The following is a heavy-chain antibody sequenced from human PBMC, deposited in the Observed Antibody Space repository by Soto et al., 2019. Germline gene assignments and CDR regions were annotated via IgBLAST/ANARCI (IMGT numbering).Heavy chain of an antibody. CDR3: ARDLGYCSGRTCYSVLDY. CDR2: IKPDGSEK. J-gene: IGHJ4*02. V-gene: IGHV3-7*03. CDR1: GFSFSSYW. D-gene: IGHD2-15*01. Sequence: EVQLVESGGGLVQPGGSLRLSCAASGFSFSSYWMDWVRQAPGKGLEWVAKIKPDGSEKNYVDSVKGRFTISRDNAKKSLVLQMNSLRVEDTAFYYCARDLGYCSGRTCYSVLDYWGQGALVTVSS.